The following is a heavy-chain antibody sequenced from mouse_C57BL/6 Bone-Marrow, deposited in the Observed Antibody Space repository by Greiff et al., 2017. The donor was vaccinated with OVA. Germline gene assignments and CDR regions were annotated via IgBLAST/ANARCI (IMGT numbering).Heavy chain of an antibody. CDR3: ARVGLWLRRISFYAMDY. J-gene: IGHJ4*01. V-gene: IGHV1-22*01. D-gene: IGHD2-2*01. CDR2: INPNNGGT. CDR1: GYTFTDYN. Sequence: EVQLQQSGPELVKPGASVKMSCKASGYTFTDYNMHWVKQSHGKSLEWIGYINPNNGGTSYNQKFKGKATLTVNKSSSTAYMELRSLTSEDSAVYYCARVGLWLRRISFYAMDYWGQGTSVTVSS.